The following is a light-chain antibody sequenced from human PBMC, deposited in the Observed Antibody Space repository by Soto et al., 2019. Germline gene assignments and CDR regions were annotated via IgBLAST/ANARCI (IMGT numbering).Light chain of an antibody. CDR2: DVN. CDR3: SSYTSSSTLVV. J-gene: IGLJ2*01. CDR1: SSDVGGYNY. Sequence: QSALTQPASVSGSPGQTITISCTGTSSDVGGYNYVSWYQQHPGKAPKLIIYDVNNRPAEVSNRYSRSKSGNTSSLTIFGFQAEDEGDYYCSSYTSSSTLVVFGGGTKLTVL. V-gene: IGLV2-14*01.